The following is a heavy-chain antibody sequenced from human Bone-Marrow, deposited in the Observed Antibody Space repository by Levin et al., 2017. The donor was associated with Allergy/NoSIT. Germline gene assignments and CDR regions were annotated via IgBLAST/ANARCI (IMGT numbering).Heavy chain of an antibody. CDR3: TTKSTGDPLIRFDN. CDR2: IRSKTGGEKT. D-gene: IGHD1-26*01. Sequence: TGGSLRLSCEASGFTFSKTWMNWVRQVPGKGLEWVGRIRSKTGGEKTEYAAPVEDRFIISRDDSKNTVYLQMNSLKAEDTGVYYCTTKSTGDPLIRFDNWGQGTLVTVSS. CDR1: GFTFSKTW. V-gene: IGHV3-15*01. J-gene: IGHJ4*02.